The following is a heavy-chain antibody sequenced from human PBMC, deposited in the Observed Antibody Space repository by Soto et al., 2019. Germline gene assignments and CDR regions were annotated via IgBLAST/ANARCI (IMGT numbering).Heavy chain of an antibody. CDR3: ARHSSPYSYSDWFDP. J-gene: IGHJ5*02. V-gene: IGHV4-39*01. Sequence: SETLCLTCTVAGGSIRGSGFHGGWIRQPPGKGLEWIGSISYSGTTYSNPSLKSRVTISIDTSKNQFSLKLSSVTAADTAVYYCARHSSPYSYSDWFDPWGQGTLVTVSS. CDR2: ISYSGTT. CDR1: GGSIRGSGFH. D-gene: IGHD1-26*01.